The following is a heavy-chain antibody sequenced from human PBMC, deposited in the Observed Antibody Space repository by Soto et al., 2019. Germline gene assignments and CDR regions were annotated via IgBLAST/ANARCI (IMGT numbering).Heavy chain of an antibody. CDR2: IMSKTDGGTT. Sequence: EVQLVESGGGFVKPGGSLSLSCATSGFTFSKAWVGWVRQAPGKGLEWVGRIMSKTDGGTTDYAAPVKGRFTISRDDSKSTLYLQMNSLKTEDTAFYYCTTDSGMSPYSFDYWGQGTLVTVSS. CDR1: GFTFSKAW. CDR3: TTDSGMSPYSFDY. V-gene: IGHV3-15*01. J-gene: IGHJ4*02. D-gene: IGHD1-26*01.